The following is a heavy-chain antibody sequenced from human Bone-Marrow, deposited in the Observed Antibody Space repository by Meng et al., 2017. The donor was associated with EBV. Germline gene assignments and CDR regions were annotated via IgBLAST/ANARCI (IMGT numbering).Heavy chain of an antibody. CDR3: ARDSSGDSRSSDP. D-gene: IGHD3-22*01. Sequence: GQIEQSGAGVKKPGVSLKVSRQASGYTVSTYSRHWVGQAPGLGLGCMVCFNVGNDVTKYSQKLQGRVSLSRDPSASTAYMELRRLRYKDTAVYYCARDSSGDSRSSDPWGQGTLVTVSS. V-gene: IGHV1-3*01. CDR2: FNVGNDVT. J-gene: IGHJ5*02. CDR1: GYTVSTYS.